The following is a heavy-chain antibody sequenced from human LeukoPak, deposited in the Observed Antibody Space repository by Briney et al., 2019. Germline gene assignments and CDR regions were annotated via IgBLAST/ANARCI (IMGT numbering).Heavy chain of an antibody. J-gene: IGHJ4*02. CDR3: AKDLDGCPGD. Sequence: PGGSLRLSCAASGITVSTNYMSWVRQAPGKGLEWVSIIYSGGATFYADSVKGRFTISRDNSKNTLYLQMNSLRAEDTAVYYCAKDLDGCPGDWGQGTLVTVSS. D-gene: IGHD3-10*01. V-gene: IGHV3-53*01. CDR1: GITVSTNY. CDR2: IYSGGAT.